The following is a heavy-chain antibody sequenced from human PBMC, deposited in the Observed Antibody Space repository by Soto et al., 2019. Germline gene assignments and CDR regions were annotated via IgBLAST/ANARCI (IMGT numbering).Heavy chain of an antibody. CDR1: GYTFTSYD. CDR3: ARHVSLGYCTPTSCDLLSWFDA. CDR2: MNPNSGNT. V-gene: IGHV1-8*01. D-gene: IGHD2-2*01. J-gene: IGHJ5*02. Sequence: ASVKVSCKASGYTFTSYDINWVRQATGQGLEWMGWMNPNSGNTGYAQKFQGRVTMTRNTSISTAYMELKSVTAADTAVYYCARHVSLGYCTPTSCDLLSWFDAWGQGTQVTVSS.